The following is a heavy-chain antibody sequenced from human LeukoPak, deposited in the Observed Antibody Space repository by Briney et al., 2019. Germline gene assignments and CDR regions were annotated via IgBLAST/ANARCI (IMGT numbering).Heavy chain of an antibody. J-gene: IGHJ1*01. D-gene: IGHD2-21*02. CDR3: ARGLLAYCGGDCYSHAYFQH. V-gene: IGHV3-21*01. CDR2: ISSSSSYI. CDR1: GFTFSSYS. Sequence: GGSLRLSCAASGFTFSSYSMNWVRQAPGKGLEWVSSISSSSSYIYYADSVKGRFTISRDNAKKSLYLQMNSLRAEDTAVYYCARGLLAYCGGDCYSHAYFQHWGQGTLVTVSS.